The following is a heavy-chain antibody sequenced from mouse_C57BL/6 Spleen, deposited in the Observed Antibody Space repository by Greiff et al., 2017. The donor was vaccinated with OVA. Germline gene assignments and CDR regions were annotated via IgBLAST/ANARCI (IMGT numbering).Heavy chain of an antibody. D-gene: IGHD3-2*02. CDR3: ASRDSSGPGFAY. CDR1: GYTFTSYG. Sequence: QVQLQQSGAELARPGASVKLSCKASGYTFTSYGISWVKQRTGQGLEWIGEIYPRSGNTYYNEKFKGKATLTADKSSSTAYMELRSLTSEDSAVYFCASRDSSGPGFAYWGQGTLVTVSA. J-gene: IGHJ3*01. CDR2: IYPRSGNT. V-gene: IGHV1-81*01.